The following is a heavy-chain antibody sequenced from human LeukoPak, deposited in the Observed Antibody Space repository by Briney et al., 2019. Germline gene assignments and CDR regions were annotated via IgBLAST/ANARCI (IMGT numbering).Heavy chain of an antibody. CDR2: IRYDVSNK. D-gene: IGHD3-22*01. CDR3: AKPLSSGYYYDYFDY. CDR1: GFTFSSYG. J-gene: IGHJ4*02. V-gene: IGHV3-30*02. Sequence: PGGSLRLSCAASGFTFSSYGMHWVRQAPGKGLEWVAFIRYDVSNKYYADSVKGRFTISRDNSKNTLYLQMNRLRAEDTAVYYCAKPLSSGYYYDYFDYWGQGTLVTVSS.